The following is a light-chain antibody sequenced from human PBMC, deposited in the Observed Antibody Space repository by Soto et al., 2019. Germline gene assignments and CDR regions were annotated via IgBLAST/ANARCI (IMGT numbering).Light chain of an antibody. CDR1: SSNIGAGYD. J-gene: IGLJ1*01. Sequence: QSVLTQPPSESGAPGQRVTISCTGSSSNIGAGYDVHWYQRLPGTAPKVLIYNNNNRPSGVPDRFSGSKSGTSASLAITGLQAEDEADYYCQSYDSSLSGSYVFGTGTKLTVL. V-gene: IGLV1-40*01. CDR3: QSYDSSLSGSYV. CDR2: NNN.